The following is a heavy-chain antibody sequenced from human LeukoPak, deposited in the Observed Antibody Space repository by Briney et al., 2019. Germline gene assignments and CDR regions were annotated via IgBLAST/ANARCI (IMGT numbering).Heavy chain of an antibody. D-gene: IGHD6-19*01. CDR3: AKEPVAVPTEYFQH. CDR2: ISSSGGST. Sequence: GGSLRLSCAASGFTFSSYAMSWVRQAPGKGLEWLSAISSSGGSTYYADSVKGRFTISRDNSKNTLYLQMNSLRAEDTAVYYCAKEPVAVPTEYFQHWGQGTLVTVSS. CDR1: GFTFSSYA. J-gene: IGHJ1*01. V-gene: IGHV3-23*01.